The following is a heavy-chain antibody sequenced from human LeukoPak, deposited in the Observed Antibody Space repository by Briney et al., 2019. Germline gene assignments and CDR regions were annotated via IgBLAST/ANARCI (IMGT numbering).Heavy chain of an antibody. CDR3: ARDPAIAAASERVDY. CDR2: IYYSGST. V-gene: IGHV4-39*07. D-gene: IGHD6-13*01. Sequence: SETLSLTCTVSGGSISSSSYYWGWIRQPPGTGLEWIGSIYYSGSTYYNPSLKSRVTISVDTSKNQFSLKLSSVTAADTAVYYCARDPAIAAASERVDYWGQGTLVTVSS. J-gene: IGHJ4*02. CDR1: GGSISSSSYY.